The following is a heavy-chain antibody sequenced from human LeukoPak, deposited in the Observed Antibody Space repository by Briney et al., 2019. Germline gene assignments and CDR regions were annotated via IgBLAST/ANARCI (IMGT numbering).Heavy chain of an antibody. D-gene: IGHD2-15*01. J-gene: IGHJ2*01. CDR2: IYYSGST. V-gene: IGHV4-59*01. CDR3: ARYSPVVAANYWYFDL. CDR1: GGSISSYY. Sequence: SETLSLTCTVSGGSISSYYWSWIRQPPGKGLEWIGYIYYSGSTNYNPSLKSRVTISVDTSKNQFSLKLSSVTAADTAVYYCARYSPVVAANYWYFDLWGRGTLVTVSS.